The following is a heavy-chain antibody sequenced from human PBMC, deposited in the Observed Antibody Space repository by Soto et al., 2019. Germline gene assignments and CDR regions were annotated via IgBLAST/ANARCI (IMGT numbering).Heavy chain of an antibody. J-gene: IGHJ6*03. Sequence: ASVKVSCKASGYTFTGYYMHWVRQAPGQGLEWMGWINPNSGGTNYAQKFQGWVTMTRDTSISTAYMELSRLRSDDTAVYYCARGIPSSSSGFYYYYMDVWGKGTTVTVSS. CDR3: ARGIPSSSSGFYYYYMDV. D-gene: IGHD6-6*01. CDR1: GYTFTGYY. CDR2: INPNSGGT. V-gene: IGHV1-2*04.